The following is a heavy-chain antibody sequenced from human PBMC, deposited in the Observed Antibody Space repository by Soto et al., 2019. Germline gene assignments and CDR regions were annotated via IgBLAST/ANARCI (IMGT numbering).Heavy chain of an antibody. CDR3: ARVLQRKLEEAIYQYYGMDV. Sequence: QVQLVQSGGEVKKPGASVKVSCKTSGYTFGSYVTAWVRQAPGQGLEWMGWISAHTGNTVYAQNPQGSVTMTKDTYPSTGYMELRSLRSDATDVYYCARVLQRKLEEAIYQYYGMDVWGQGPSVTVSS. CDR1: GYTFGSYV. CDR2: ISAHTGNT. V-gene: IGHV1-18*01. J-gene: IGHJ6*02.